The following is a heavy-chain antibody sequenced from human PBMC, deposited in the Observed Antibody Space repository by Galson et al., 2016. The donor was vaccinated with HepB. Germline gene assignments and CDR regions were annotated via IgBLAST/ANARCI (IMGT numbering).Heavy chain of an antibody. CDR1: GFALSSFN. CDR3: ARADDYVWGTYRYTRTVPQYYFDY. D-gene: IGHD3-16*02. CDR2: NSSSRNTI. J-gene: IGHJ4*02. Sequence: SLRLACAASGFALSSFNMNWVRQTPGKGLEWNSYNSSSRNTIDDEDAVKGRFPISRDNSKNTLYLQMDSLRAEDPAVYYCARADDYVWGTYRYTRTVPQYYFDYWGQGTLVTVSS. V-gene: IGHV3-48*01.